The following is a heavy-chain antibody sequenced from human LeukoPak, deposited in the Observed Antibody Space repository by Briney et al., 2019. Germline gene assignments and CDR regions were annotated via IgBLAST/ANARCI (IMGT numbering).Heavy chain of an antibody. Sequence: ASVNVSCKASGYTFTIYDINWVRQATGQGLEWMGWMNPNSGNTGYAQKFQGRVTMTRNTSISTAYMELSSLRSEDTAVYYCARGGCSGGSCYGYYGMDVWGQGTTVTVSS. V-gene: IGHV1-8*01. D-gene: IGHD2-15*01. CDR3: ARGGCSGGSCYGYYGMDV. J-gene: IGHJ6*02. CDR2: MNPNSGNT. CDR1: GYTFTIYD.